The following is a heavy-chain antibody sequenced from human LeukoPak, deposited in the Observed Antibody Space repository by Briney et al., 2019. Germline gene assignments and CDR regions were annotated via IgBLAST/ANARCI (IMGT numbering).Heavy chain of an antibody. D-gene: IGHD3-10*01. CDR1: GYTFTGYY. V-gene: IGHV1-2*02. CDR3: ASPRDGSGSYYGFDY. J-gene: IGHJ4*02. CDR2: INPNSGGT. Sequence: GASVKVSCKASGYTFTGYYMHWVRQAPGQGLEWMGWINPNSGGTNYAQKFQGRVTMTRDTSISTAYMELSRLRSEDTAVYYCASPRDGSGSYYGFDYWGQGTLVTVSS.